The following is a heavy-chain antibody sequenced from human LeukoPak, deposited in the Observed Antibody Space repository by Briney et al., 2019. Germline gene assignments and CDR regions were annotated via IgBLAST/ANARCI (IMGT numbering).Heavy chain of an antibody. Sequence: AAVKVSCEASGYSFTDHYLPWVRQAPGQGLDWMGWITPNHGGPTYGKSFHGRVTMTRATSLSTAYMELSRLTSDGTAVYYCARRLAHTSLYNLGLSLAPWGQGTLVTVSS. CDR3: ARRLAHTSLYNLGLSLAP. CDR2: ITPNHGGP. CDR1: GYSFTDHY. D-gene: IGHD1-14*01. V-gene: IGHV1-2*02. J-gene: IGHJ5*02.